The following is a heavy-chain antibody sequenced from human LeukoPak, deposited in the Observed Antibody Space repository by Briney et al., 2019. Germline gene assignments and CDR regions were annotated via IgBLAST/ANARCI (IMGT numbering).Heavy chain of an antibody. D-gene: IGHD3-10*01. Sequence: GRSLRLSCAASGFHFSTYGMHWVRQAPGKGLEWVGVIWYDGSKKIYVESVKGRFTISSDNAKNRLYLQMNSLRAEDTAVYYCARDRSRGSQCSFDYWGQGPLVTVSS. J-gene: IGHJ4*02. CDR1: GFHFSTYG. CDR2: IWYDGSKK. V-gene: IGHV3-33*01. CDR3: ARDRSRGSQCSFDY.